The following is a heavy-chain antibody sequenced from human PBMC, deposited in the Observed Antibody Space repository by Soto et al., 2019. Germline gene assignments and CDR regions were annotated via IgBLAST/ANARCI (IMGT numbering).Heavy chain of an antibody. J-gene: IGHJ4*02. D-gene: IGHD1-26*01. V-gene: IGHV4-59*01. CDR2: IYYSGTT. CDR1: GVSISRYY. CDR3: ATGGTQASDY. Sequence: QVQLQESGPGLVEPSETLSLTCTVSGVSISRYYWSWMRQPPGKGLEWIGYIYYSGTTNYNPSLKSRVTISVDTSKNQISLKLSSVTAADTAVYYCATGGTQASDYWGQGTLVTVSS.